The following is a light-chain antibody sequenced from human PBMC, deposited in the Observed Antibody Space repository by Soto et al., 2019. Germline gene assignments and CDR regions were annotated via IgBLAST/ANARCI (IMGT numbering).Light chain of an antibody. CDR2: KAS. CDR3: QQYQSGFT. J-gene: IGKJ5*01. V-gene: IGKV1-5*03. CDR1: ENIFTW. Sequence: DIQMTQSPSTLSASVGDRVTITCRASENIFTWLAWYQQQAGKAPKLLISKASTLESGVPSRFSGSGSGTQFTLTISSLQPDDFASYYCQQYQSGFTFGLGTRLEIK.